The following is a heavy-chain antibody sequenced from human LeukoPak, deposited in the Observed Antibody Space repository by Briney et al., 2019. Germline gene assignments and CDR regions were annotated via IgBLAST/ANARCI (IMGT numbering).Heavy chain of an antibody. Sequence: PGGSLRLSCAASGFTFSSYGMHWVRQAPGKGLEWVAFIRYDGSNKYYADSVKGRFTISRDNSKNTLYLQMNSLRAEDTAVYYCARGIAVAGTCWFDPWGQGTLVTVSS. V-gene: IGHV3-30*02. CDR1: GFTFSSYG. CDR2: IRYDGSNK. J-gene: IGHJ5*02. D-gene: IGHD6-19*01. CDR3: ARGIAVAGTCWFDP.